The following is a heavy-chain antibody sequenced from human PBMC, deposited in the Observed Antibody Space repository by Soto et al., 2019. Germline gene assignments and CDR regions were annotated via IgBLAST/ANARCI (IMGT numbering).Heavy chain of an antibody. J-gene: IGHJ4*02. CDR3: ARHNIVGASKNFDY. Sequence: GESLKNSCKGSGYRLTLYWIGWVRQMPGKGLEWMGIIYPGDSDTRYSPSFQGQVTISADKSISTAYLQWSSLKASDTAMYYCARHNIVGASKNFDYWGQGTLVTVSS. CDR2: IYPGDSDT. D-gene: IGHD1-26*01. CDR1: GYRLTLYW. V-gene: IGHV5-51*01.